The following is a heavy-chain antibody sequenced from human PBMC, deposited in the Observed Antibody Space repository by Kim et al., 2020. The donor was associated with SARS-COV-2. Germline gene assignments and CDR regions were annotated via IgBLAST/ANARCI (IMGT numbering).Heavy chain of an antibody. CDR1: GFTFSNYW. V-gene: IGHV3-7*03. CDR2: IKQDGSEK. J-gene: IGHJ4*02. CDR3: ARAGVYCSSSSSCRIYLDY. Sequence: GGSLRLSCEVAGFTFSNYWMTWVRQAPGKGLEWVAYIKQDGSEKAHVDSVKGRFSISRDNARNSLYVQMNSLRAEDTAMYYCARAGVYCSSSSSCRIYLDYWGQGTLVTVSS. D-gene: IGHD2-2*01.